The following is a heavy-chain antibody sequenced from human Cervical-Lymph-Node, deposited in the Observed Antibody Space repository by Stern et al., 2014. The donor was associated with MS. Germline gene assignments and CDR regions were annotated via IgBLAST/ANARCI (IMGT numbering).Heavy chain of an antibody. CDR3: ARYSSSWYHFDY. CDR1: GGSISSYY. V-gene: IGHV4-59*01. J-gene: IGHJ4*02. CDR2: IYYSGST. Sequence: VQLVESGPGLVKPSETLSLTCTVSGGSISSYYWSWIRQPPGKGLEWIGYIYYSGSTNYNPSLKSRVTISVDTSKNQFSLKLSSVTAADTAVYYCARYSSSWYHFDYWGQGTLGTVSS. D-gene: IGHD6-13*01.